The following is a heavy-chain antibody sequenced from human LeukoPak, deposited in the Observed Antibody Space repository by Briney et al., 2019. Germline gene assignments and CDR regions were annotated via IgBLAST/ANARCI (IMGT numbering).Heavy chain of an antibody. CDR3: AREPTSGREPTSGRPLDY. D-gene: IGHD5-12*01. V-gene: IGHV4-4*07. J-gene: IGHJ4*02. CDR1: GGSLSSFY. CDR2: IYPSGST. Sequence: SETLSLTCTVSGGSLSSFYWSWLRQPAGKGLEWIGRIYPSGSTNYNPSLKSRVTMSLDTSKNHFSLNLTSVTAADTAVYYCAREPTSGREPTSGRPLDYWGQGTLVTVSS.